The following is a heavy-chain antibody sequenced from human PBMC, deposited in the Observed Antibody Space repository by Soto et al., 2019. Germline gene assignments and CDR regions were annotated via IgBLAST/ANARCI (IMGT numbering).Heavy chain of an antibody. CDR3: ARDHLIMPAHDFFYGSDV. CDR1: GFTFSMYS. CDR2: IPQDGVDG. J-gene: IGHJ6*02. V-gene: IGHV3-7*03. Sequence: GGSLRLSCEVSGFTFSMYSMSWVRQSPGKGLEWVAKIPQDGVDGHYADSVKGRFTISRDNGRNSLYLQLNNLRAEDTAVYYCARDHLIMPAHDFFYGSDVWGRGAKVNVSS. D-gene: IGHD2-2*01.